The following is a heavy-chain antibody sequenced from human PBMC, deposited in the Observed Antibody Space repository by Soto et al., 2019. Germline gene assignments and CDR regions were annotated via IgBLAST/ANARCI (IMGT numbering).Heavy chain of an antibody. CDR2: IIPEVGTT. V-gene: IGHV1-69*06. J-gene: IGHJ4*02. Sequence: ASVKVSCKASGGTFSSYAIIWVRQAPGQGLEWMGGIIPEVGTTNYAQKFQGRVTMTEDTSTDTAYMELSSLRSEDTAVYYCATLKEDDILTGPKNWGQGTLVTVSS. CDR1: GGTFSSYA. CDR3: ATLKEDDILTGPKN. D-gene: IGHD3-9*01.